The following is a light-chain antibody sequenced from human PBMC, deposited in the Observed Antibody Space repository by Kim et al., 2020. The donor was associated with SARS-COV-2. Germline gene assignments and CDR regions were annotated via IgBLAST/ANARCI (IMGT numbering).Light chain of an antibody. V-gene: IGKV1-5*03. CDR2: KAS. Sequence: GYGGDRVTITCRASQSISSWLAWYQQKPGKAPKLLIDKASSLESGVPSRFSGSGSGTEFTLTISSLQPDDFATYYCQQYNSYPWTFGQGTKVDIK. CDR1: QSISSW. CDR3: QQYNSYPWT. J-gene: IGKJ1*01.